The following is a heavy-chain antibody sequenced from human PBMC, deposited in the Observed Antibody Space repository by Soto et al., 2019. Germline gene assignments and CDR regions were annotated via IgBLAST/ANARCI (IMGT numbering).Heavy chain of an antibody. J-gene: IGHJ6*02. CDR3: ARIYSGPYRLDV. CDR1: GYTFTSHW. CDR2: MYPGESDT. V-gene: IGHV5-51*01. Sequence: GESLKISCKGSGYTFTSHWIAWVRQMPGKGLEWMGIMYPGESDTRYSPSFQGQLTISADKSISTAYLQWSRLKASDTAMYYCARIYSGPYRLDVWGQGTTVTVSS. D-gene: IGHD1-26*01.